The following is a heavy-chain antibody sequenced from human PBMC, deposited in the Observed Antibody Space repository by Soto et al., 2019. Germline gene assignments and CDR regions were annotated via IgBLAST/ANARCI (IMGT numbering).Heavy chain of an antibody. CDR2: IWYDGTAT. D-gene: IGHD3-10*01. Sequence: QVQLVESGGGVVQPGRSLTLSCVASGFTLRNYGMHWVRQAPGKGLEWVAVIWYDGTATYSADSVKGRFSISRDNAKNELFLQLSSLRAEDTAVYYCARNVGSSGSSRWFATWGQGTLVTVSS. V-gene: IGHV3-33*01. J-gene: IGHJ5*02. CDR3: ARNVGSSGSSRWFAT. CDR1: GFTLRNYG.